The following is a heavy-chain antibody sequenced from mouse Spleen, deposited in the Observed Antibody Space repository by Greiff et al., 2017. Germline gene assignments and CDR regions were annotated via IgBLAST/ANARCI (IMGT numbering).Heavy chain of an antibody. J-gene: IGHJ3*01. CDR1: GFTFSSYA. D-gene: IGHD1-1*01. V-gene: IGHV5-6-2*01. Sequence: EVHLVESGGGLVKPGGSLKLSCAASGFTFSSYAMSWVRQTPEKRLEWVAAINSNGGSTYYPDTVKDRFTISRDNAKNTLYLQMSSLRSEDTALYYCARHSNYYDGSYWFAYWGQGTLVTVSA. CDR3: ARHSNYYDGSYWFAY. CDR2: INSNGGST.